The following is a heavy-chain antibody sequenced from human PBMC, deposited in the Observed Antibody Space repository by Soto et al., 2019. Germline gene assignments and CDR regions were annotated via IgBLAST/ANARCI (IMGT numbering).Heavy chain of an antibody. J-gene: IGHJ5*02. V-gene: IGHV4-31*03. CDR3: ARWAAAGQRTPEKPNLFDP. CDR2: IYYSGST. D-gene: IGHD6-13*01. Sequence: SETLSLTCTVSGGSISSGGYYWSWIRQHPGKGLEWIGYIYYSGSTYYNPSLKSRVTISVDTSKNQFSLKLSSVTAADTAVYYCARWAAAGQRTPEKPNLFDPWGQRTLVTVSS. CDR1: GGSISSGGYY.